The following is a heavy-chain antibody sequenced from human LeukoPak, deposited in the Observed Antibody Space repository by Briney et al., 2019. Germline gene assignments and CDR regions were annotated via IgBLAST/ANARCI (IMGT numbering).Heavy chain of an antibody. Sequence: GGSLRLSCAGSGFTFSTHGMNWARQAPGKGLEWVSGVTPSGDPTYYADSVKGRFIISRDNSKNTMYLQMNSLRAEDTAVYYCAKRDSYGSPFDYWGQGTLVTVSS. CDR3: AKRDSYGSPFDY. CDR1: GFTFSTHG. V-gene: IGHV3-23*01. CDR2: VTPSGDPT. J-gene: IGHJ4*02. D-gene: IGHD5-18*01.